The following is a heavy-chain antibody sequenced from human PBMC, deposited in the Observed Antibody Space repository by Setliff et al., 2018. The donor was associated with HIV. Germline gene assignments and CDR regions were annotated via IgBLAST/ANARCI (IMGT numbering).Heavy chain of an antibody. CDR2: IYYSGST. V-gene: IGHV4-59*12. CDR3: ARGGGYDRSGYYPFDY. D-gene: IGHD3-22*01. Sequence: SETLSLTCTVSGGSISSYYWSWIRQPPGKGLEWIGYIYYSGSTNYNPSLKSRVTMSVDTSKNQFSLKLSSVTAADTAVYYCARGGGYDRSGYYPFDYWGQGTPVTVSS. J-gene: IGHJ4*02. CDR1: GGSISSYY.